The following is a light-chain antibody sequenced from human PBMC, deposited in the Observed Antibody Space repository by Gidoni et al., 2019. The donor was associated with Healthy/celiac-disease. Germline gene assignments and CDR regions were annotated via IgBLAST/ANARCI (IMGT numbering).Light chain of an antibody. J-gene: IGKJ1*01. CDR2: AAA. CDR1: QSISSY. CDR3: QQSYSTPRT. Sequence: DIQMTQSPSSLSASVGDRVTITCRASQSISSYLNWYQQKPGKEPKLLIYAAASLQSGVPSRFSSSGSGTDVTLTISSLQPEDFATYYCQQSYSTPRTFGQGTKVEIK. V-gene: IGKV1-39*01.